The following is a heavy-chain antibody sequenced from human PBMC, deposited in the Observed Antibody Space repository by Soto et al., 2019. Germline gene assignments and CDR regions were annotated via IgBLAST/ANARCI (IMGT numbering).Heavy chain of an antibody. Sequence: ASVKVSCKASGDTITNLIIGWVRQAPGQGLEWMGWISAYNGNTNYAQKFQGRVTMTTDTSTSTAYMELRSLRSDDTAVYYCARAWMITFGGVIVITYYFDYWGQGTLVTVSS. CDR1: GDTITNLI. CDR2: ISAYNGNT. J-gene: IGHJ4*02. V-gene: IGHV1-18*01. CDR3: ARAWMITFGGVIVITYYFDY. D-gene: IGHD3-16*02.